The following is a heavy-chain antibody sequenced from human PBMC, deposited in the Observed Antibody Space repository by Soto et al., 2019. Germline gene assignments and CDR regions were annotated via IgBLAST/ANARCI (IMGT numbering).Heavy chain of an antibody. V-gene: IGHV3-74*01. D-gene: IGHD3-22*01. J-gene: IGHJ4*02. CDR2: INNDGSST. CDR1: GFTFSSYW. CDR3: ARAGLYYDSSGNPVDY. Sequence: GGSLRLSCAASGFTFSSYWMHWVRQAPGKGLVWVSRINNDGSSTNYADSVKGRFTISRDNAKNTLYLQMDSLRAEDTAVYYCARAGLYYDSSGNPVDYWGQGTLVTVSS.